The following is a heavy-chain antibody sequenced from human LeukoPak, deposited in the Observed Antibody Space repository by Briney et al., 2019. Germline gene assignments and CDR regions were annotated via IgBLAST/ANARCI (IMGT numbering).Heavy chain of an antibody. D-gene: IGHD6-25*01. J-gene: IGHJ6*02. CDR1: GFTFSSYG. Sequence: PGGSLRLSCAASGFTFSSYGMHWVRQAPGKGLEWVAAISGSGGSTYYADSVKGRFTISRDNSKNTLYLQMNSLRAEDTAVYYCAKDHAATIRSYYYYGMDVWGQGTTVTVSS. CDR2: ISGSGGST. V-gene: IGHV3-23*01. CDR3: AKDHAATIRSYYYYGMDV.